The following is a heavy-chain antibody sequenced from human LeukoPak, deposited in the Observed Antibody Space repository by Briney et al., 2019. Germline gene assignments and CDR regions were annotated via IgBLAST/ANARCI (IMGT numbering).Heavy chain of an antibody. V-gene: IGHV3-21*01. J-gene: IGHJ4*02. CDR2: IRGDSTET. CDR1: GFTFSSYS. Sequence: GGSLRLSCPGSGFTFSSYSMIWVRQAPGKGLEWVASIRGDSTETRHAGSVMGRFTISRDNAKKSLYLQMNSLRAEDTAVYYCARGHFGVVLDYWGQGTLVTVSS. D-gene: IGHD3-3*01. CDR3: ARGHFGVVLDY.